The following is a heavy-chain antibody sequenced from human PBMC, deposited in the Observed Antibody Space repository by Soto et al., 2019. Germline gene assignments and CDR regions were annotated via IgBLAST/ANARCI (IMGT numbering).Heavy chain of an antibody. CDR2: IFSNDER. J-gene: IGHJ3*01. CDR1: GFSLSNARMC. V-gene: IGHV2-26*01. Sequence: QVTLKESGPVLVKPTETLTLTCTVSGFSLSNARMCVTWIRQPPGKALEWLGHIFSNDERSYSTSLKSRPTTSKDTSKSQVVLTITNMDPVDTATYCCARINRVATMGGLDVWGQGTVVTVSS. CDR3: ARINRVATMGGLDV. D-gene: IGHD5-12*01.